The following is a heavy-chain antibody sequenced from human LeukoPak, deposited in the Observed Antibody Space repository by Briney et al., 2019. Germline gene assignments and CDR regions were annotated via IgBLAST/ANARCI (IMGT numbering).Heavy chain of an antibody. D-gene: IGHD3-10*01. J-gene: IGHJ6*03. V-gene: IGHV1-8*01. CDR2: MNPNSGNT. CDR1: GYTFTGYD. CDR3: ARGPEKSLWFGELLGHYYYYYYMDV. Sequence: GASVKVSCKASGYTFTGYDMNWVRQATGQGLEWMGWMNPNSGNTGYAQKFQGRVTITRNTSISTAYMELSSLRSEDTAVYYCARGPEKSLWFGELLGHYYYYYYMDVWGKGTTVTVSS.